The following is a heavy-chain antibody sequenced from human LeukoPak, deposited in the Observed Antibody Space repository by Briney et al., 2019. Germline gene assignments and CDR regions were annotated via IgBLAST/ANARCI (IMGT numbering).Heavy chain of an antibody. CDR1: GFTFSSNY. V-gene: IGHV3-66*01. D-gene: IGHD4-17*01. CDR3: ARNYGDYPPGGAFDI. Sequence: GGSLRLSCAASGFTFSSNYMSWVRQAPGKGLEWVSVIYSGGSTYYADSVKGRFTISRDNSKNTLYLQMNSLRAEDTAVYYCARNYGDYPPGGAFDIWGQGTMVTVSS. CDR2: IYSGGST. J-gene: IGHJ3*02.